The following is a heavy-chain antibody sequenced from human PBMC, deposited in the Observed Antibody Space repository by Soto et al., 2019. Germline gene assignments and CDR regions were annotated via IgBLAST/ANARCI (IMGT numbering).Heavy chain of an antibody. D-gene: IGHD3-22*01. Sequence: PSETLSLTCAVYGGSFSGYYWSWIRQSPGKGLEWIGKINHSESSNYTPSLKSRVTISVDTSKNQFSLKLKSVTAADTAVYYCARGYAHYDSRRFYYYGMDVWGQGTTVTVS. CDR2: INHSESS. CDR1: GGSFSGYY. V-gene: IGHV4-34*01. CDR3: ARGYAHYDSRRFYYYGMDV. J-gene: IGHJ6*02.